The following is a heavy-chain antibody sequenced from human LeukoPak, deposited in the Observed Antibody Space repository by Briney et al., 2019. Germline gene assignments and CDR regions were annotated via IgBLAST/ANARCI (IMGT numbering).Heavy chain of an antibody. CDR3: ARVGSEWELGFGYYFDY. D-gene: IGHD1-26*01. V-gene: IGHV1-69*05. Sequence: SVKVSCKASGGTFSSYAISWVRQAPGQGLEWMGGIIPIFGTANYAQKFQGRVTITTDESTSTAYMELSSLRSEDTAVYYCARVGSEWELGFGYYFDYWGQGTLVTVSS. CDR1: GGTFSSYA. CDR2: IIPIFGTA. J-gene: IGHJ4*02.